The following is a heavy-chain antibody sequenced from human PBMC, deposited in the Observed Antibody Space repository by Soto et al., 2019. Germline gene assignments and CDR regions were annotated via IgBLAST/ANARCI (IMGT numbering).Heavy chain of an antibody. D-gene: IGHD3-22*01. CDR3: ARDRTDSGYYTNWLDP. Sequence: GASVKVSCKASGGTFGSDAITWVRQAPGQGLEWVGRIIPIFGTTNYAQNLQGRVTISADKSTLTSYMELHSLTSDDTALYYCARDRTDSGYYTNWLDPWDQGTQVTVSS. V-gene: IGHV1-69*06. J-gene: IGHJ5*02. CDR1: GGTFGSDA. CDR2: IIPIFGTT.